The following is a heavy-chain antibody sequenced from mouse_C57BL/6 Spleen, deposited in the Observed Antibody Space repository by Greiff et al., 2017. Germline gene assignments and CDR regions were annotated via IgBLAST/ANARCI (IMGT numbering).Heavy chain of an antibody. V-gene: IGHV5-15*04. CDR3: ARELGRGYFDY. D-gene: IGHD4-1*01. Sequence: EVMLVESGGGLVQPGGSLKLSCAASGFTFSDYGMAWVRQAPRKGPEWVAFISNLAYSIYYADTVTGRFTISRENAKNTLYLEMSSLRSEDTAMDYCARELGRGYFDYWGQGTTLTVSS. J-gene: IGHJ2*01. CDR1: GFTFSDYG. CDR2: ISNLAYSI.